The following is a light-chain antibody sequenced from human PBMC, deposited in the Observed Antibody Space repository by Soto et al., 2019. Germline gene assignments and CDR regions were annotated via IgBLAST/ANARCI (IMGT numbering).Light chain of an antibody. CDR2: DAS. V-gene: IGKV3-11*01. J-gene: IGKJ1*01. CDR3: QQYTTTSLT. Sequence: LTQSASTLSLSPGDRATLSCRASQSIXNPFAWYRHQPGQPPRFRXYDASKRATGIPARFIGSGSGTAFTLTINRVEPADFAVYVCQQYTTTSLTFGQGTKVDIK. CDR1: QSIXNP.